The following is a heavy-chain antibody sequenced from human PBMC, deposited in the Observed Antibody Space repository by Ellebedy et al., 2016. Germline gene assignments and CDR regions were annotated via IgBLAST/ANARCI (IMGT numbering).Heavy chain of an antibody. V-gene: IGHV1-3*01. CDR1: GYTFNSYS. J-gene: IGHJ3*02. CDR2: INAGNANT. CDR3: TRDSARRSPEKHAFDI. D-gene: IGHD5-24*01. Sequence: ASVKVSCKASGYTFNSYSLHWVRQAPGQRLEWMGSINAGNANTKYSQKFQGRVTISRDTSASTAYMELSSLRSEDTAFYYCTRDSARRSPEKHAFDIWGQGTMVTVSS.